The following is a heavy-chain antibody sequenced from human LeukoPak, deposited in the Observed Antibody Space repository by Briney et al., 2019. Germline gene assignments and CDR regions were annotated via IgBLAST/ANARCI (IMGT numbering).Heavy chain of an antibody. CDR3: VKDANYYDSSGYYDY. Sequence: GGSLRLSCSASGFTFSGYLMHWVRQAPGKGLEYVSAISTNGGSTYYADSVKGRFTISRDNSKNTLYLQMSSLRTEDTAVYYCVKDANYYDSSGYYDYWGQGTLVNVSS. CDR2: ISTNGGST. V-gene: IGHV3-64D*06. CDR1: GFTFSGYL. D-gene: IGHD3-22*01. J-gene: IGHJ4*02.